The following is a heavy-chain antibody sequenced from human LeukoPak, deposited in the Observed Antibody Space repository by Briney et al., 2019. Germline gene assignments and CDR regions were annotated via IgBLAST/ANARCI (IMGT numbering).Heavy chain of an antibody. Sequence: PSETLSLTCTVSGGSISSYYWGWIRQPPGKGLEWIGSIYYSGSTYYNPSLKSRVTISVDTSKNQFSLNLGSLTAADTAVYYCASPTTMTTAIEYWGQGTLVTVSS. J-gene: IGHJ4*02. CDR3: ASPTTMTTAIEY. D-gene: IGHD4-17*01. V-gene: IGHV4-39*01. CDR1: GGSISSYY. CDR2: IYYSGST.